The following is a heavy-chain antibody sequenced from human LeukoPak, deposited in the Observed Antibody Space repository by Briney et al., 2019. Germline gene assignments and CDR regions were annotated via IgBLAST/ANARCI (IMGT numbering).Heavy chain of an antibody. CDR3: AKGRTGSYFAADY. CDR2: VHYSGST. J-gene: IGHJ4*02. CDR1: GGSISSYY. V-gene: IGHV4-59*01. Sequence: PSETLSLTCTVSGGSISSYYWSWVRQPPGKGLEWIGYVHYSGSTKYNPSLKSRVTISVDTSKNQFSLKLSSVPAADTAVYYCAKGRTGSYFAADYWGQGTLVTVSS. D-gene: IGHD1-26*01.